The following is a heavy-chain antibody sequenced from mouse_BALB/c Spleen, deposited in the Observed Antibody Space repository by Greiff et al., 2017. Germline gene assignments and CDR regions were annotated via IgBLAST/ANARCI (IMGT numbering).Heavy chain of an antibody. CDR3: ATYRYDARFAY. J-gene: IGHJ3*01. CDR2: IDPANGNT. D-gene: IGHD2-14*01. CDR1: GFNIKDTY. Sequence: EVQLQQSGAELVKPGASVKLSCTASGFNIKDTYMHWVKQRPEQGLEWIGRIDPANGNTKYDPKFQGKATITADTSSNTAYLQLSSLTSEDTAVYYCATYRYDARFAYWGQGTLVTVSA. V-gene: IGHV14-3*02.